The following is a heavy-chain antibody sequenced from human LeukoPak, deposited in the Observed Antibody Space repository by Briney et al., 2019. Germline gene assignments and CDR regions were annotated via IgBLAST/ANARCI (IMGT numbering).Heavy chain of an antibody. Sequence: ASVKVSCKASGYTFTGYHMHWVRQAPGQGLEWMGRINPNSGDTNYAQKFQGRVTMTRDTSISTAYMELNRLRSDDTAVYYCARDKDFTIDYWGQGTLVTVSS. CDR2: INPNSGDT. D-gene: IGHD3-10*01. V-gene: IGHV1-2*06. CDR3: ARDKDFTIDY. J-gene: IGHJ4*02. CDR1: GYTFTGYH.